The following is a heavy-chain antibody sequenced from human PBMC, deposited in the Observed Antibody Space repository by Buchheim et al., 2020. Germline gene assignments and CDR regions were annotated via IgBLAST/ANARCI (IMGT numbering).Heavy chain of an antibody. D-gene: IGHD6-19*01. CDR1: GFTSINHA. Sequence: EVQLLESGGDLVQPGGSLRLSCAGSGFTSINHALNWVRQAPGKGLEWVSSITGGGVTTYYADSVKGRFTISRANSRSPLYLQMNSLRAEDTATYFCTRSMAVAGYSFYYYGMDVWGPGTT. CDR3: TRSMAVAGYSFYYYGMDV. J-gene: IGHJ6*02. CDR2: ITGGGVTT. V-gene: IGHV3-23*01.